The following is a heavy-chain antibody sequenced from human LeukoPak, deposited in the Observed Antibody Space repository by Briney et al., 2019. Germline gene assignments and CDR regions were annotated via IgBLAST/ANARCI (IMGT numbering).Heavy chain of an antibody. CDR3: ARGSYNPFDY. CDR1: GFTFSTYA. J-gene: IGHJ4*02. Sequence: GGSPRLSCAASGFTFSTYAMSSVSDAPGKGLEWVSGNRSSGDSTNYAGSVKGRFTISRDNAKNTQYLQMNSLRAEDTAVYYCARGSYNPFDYWGQGTLVTVSS. D-gene: IGHD3-16*01. V-gene: IGHV3-23*01. CDR2: NRSSGDST.